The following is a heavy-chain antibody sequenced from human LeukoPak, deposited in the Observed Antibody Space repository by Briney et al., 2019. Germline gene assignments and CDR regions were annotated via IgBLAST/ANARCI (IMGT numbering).Heavy chain of an antibody. CDR3: ARASITMVRGVVGYYYYMDV. V-gene: IGHV3-21*01. Sequence: GGSLRLSCAASGFTFSNYGMNWVRQAPGKGLEWVSSISSSSSYIYYADSVKGRFTISRENAKNSLYLQMNSLRAGDTAVYYCARASITMVRGVVGYYYYMDVWGKGTTVTISS. CDR1: GFTFSNYG. J-gene: IGHJ6*03. CDR2: ISSSSSYI. D-gene: IGHD3-10*01.